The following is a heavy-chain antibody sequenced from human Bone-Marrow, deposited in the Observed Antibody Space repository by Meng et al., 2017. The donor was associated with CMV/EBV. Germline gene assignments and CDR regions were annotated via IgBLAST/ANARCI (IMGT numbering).Heavy chain of an antibody. V-gene: IGHV1-2*02. D-gene: IGHD2-15*01. CDR1: GYTFTGYY. CDR2: INPNSGGT. Sequence: ASVKVSCKASGYTFTGYYMHWVRQAPGQGLEWMGWINPNSGGTNYAQKFQGRVTMTRDTSISTAYMELSRLRSDDTAVYYCARTCSGCSCYSGYGMDVWGQGTTVTVSS. J-gene: IGHJ6*02. CDR3: ARTCSGCSCYSGYGMDV.